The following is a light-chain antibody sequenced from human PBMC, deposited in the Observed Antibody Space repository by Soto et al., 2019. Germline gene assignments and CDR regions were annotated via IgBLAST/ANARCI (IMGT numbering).Light chain of an antibody. CDR2: GAS. CDR3: QQYNNWPPWT. Sequence: EIVMTQSPATLSVSPGERANLSCRASQSVGSNLAWYQQKPGQAPRLLIYGASTRATGIPVRFSGSGSGTEFTLTMSSLQSEDFAVYYCQQYNNWPPWTFGQGTKVEIK. J-gene: IGKJ1*01. CDR1: QSVGSN. V-gene: IGKV3-15*01.